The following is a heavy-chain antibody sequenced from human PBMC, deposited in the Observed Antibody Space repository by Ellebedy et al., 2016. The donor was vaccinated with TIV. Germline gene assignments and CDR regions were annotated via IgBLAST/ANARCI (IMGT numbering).Heavy chain of an antibody. CDR2: INTNTGNP. J-gene: IGHJ3*02. V-gene: IGHV7-4-1*02. CDR1: GYTFTSYA. D-gene: IGHD3-16*02. CDR3: ARVLGWLGELSLDDAFDI. Sequence: AASVKVSCKASGYTFTSYAMDWVRQAPGQGLEWMGWINTNTGNPTYAQGFTGRFVFSFDTSVSTAYLQISSLKAEDTAVYYCARVLGWLGELSLDDAFDIWGQGTMVTVSS.